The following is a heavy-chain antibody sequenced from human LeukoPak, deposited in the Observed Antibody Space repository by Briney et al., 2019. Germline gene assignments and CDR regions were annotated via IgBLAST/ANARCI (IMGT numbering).Heavy chain of an antibody. CDR1: GFTFSSYA. Sequence: PGGSLRLSCAASGFTFSSYAMSWVRQAPGKGLEWVSAISGSGGSTYYADSVKGRFTISRDNSKNTLYLQMNSPRAEDTAVYYCAKARHYYDSSGYLDYWGQGTLVTVSS. CDR3: AKARHYYDSSGYLDY. CDR2: ISGSGGST. V-gene: IGHV3-23*01. D-gene: IGHD3-22*01. J-gene: IGHJ4*02.